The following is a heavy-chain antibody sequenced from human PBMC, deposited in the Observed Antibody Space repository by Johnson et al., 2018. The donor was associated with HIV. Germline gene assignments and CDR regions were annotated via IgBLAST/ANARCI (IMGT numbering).Heavy chain of an antibody. CDR1: GFAFNAYG. Sequence: QVQLVESGGGVVQPGGSLTLSCAASGFAFNAYGMHWVRQAPGKGLQWVTFIRYDGSNKYYADSVNGRFTISRDNSKNTLYLQMNSLRGEDTAVYYCAKDVGNYWPNAFDVWGQGTMLTVSS. D-gene: IGHD3-22*01. CDR3: AKDVGNYWPNAFDV. V-gene: IGHV3-30*02. CDR2: IRYDGSNK. J-gene: IGHJ3*01.